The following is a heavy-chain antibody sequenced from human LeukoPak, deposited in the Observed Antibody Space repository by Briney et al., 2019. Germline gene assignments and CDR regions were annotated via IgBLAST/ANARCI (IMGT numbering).Heavy chain of an antibody. CDR2: IYYSGST. Sequence: SETLSLTCTVSGGSISSGGYYWSWIRQHPGKGLEWIGYIYYSGSTYYNPSLKSRVTISVDTSKNQFSLKLSSVTAAVTAVYYCARVGSITILNWFDPWGQGTLVTVSS. CDR3: ARVGSITILNWFDP. D-gene: IGHD3-10*01. V-gene: IGHV4-31*03. J-gene: IGHJ5*02. CDR1: GGSISSGGYY.